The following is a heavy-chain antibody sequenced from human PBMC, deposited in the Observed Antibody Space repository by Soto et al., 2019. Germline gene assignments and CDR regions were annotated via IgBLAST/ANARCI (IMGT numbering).Heavy chain of an antibody. J-gene: IGHJ5*02. CDR3: ASIHDYSNYKFDT. CDR2: IIPIFGTA. Sequence: SVKVSCKASGGTFSSYAISWVRQAPGQGLEWMGGIIPIFGTANYAQKFQGRVTITADESTSTAYMELSSLRSEDTAVYYCASIHDYSNYKFDTWGQGTLVTVSS. V-gene: IGHV1-69*13. D-gene: IGHD4-4*01. CDR1: GGTFSSYA.